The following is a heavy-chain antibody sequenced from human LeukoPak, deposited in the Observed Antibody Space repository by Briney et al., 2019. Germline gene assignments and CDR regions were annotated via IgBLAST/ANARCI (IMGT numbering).Heavy chain of an antibody. D-gene: IGHD3-16*02. J-gene: IGHJ5*02. CDR1: GFTFSNAW. CDR2: IYYSGGT. Sequence: PGGSLRLSCADSGFTFSNAWMNWIRQPPGKGLEWIGYIYYSGGTNYNPSLKSRVTISVDTSKNQFSLKLSSVTAADTAVYYCARGPWEILRLGELSRWFDPWGQGTLVTVSS. CDR3: ARGPWEILRLGELSRWFDP. V-gene: IGHV4-59*01.